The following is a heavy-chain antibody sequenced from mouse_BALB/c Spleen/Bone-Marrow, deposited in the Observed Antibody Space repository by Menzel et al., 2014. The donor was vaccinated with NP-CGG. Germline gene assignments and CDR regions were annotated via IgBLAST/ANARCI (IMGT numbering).Heavy chain of an antibody. J-gene: IGHJ2*01. CDR2: ISSGGST. D-gene: IGHD1-1*01. CDR3: ARVGITTVDY. V-gene: IGHV5-6-5*01. CDR1: GFTFSSYA. Sequence: EVKVVDSGGGLVKPGGSLKLSCAASGFTFSSYAMSWVRQTPEKRLEWVASISSGGSTYYPDSVQGRFTISRDNARNILYLQMSSLRSEDTAMYYCARVGITTVDYWGQGTTLTVSS.